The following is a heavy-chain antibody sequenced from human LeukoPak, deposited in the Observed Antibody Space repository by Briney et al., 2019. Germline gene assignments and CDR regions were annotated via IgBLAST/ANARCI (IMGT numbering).Heavy chain of an antibody. Sequence: PSETLSLTCSVSDGSTTGYYWSWIRQPPGKGLEWIAYVYYTGRTLYNPSLESRVTISVDTSKNQFSLKLRSVTAADTAVYYCARPFSGSYSDAFDLWGQGTMVTVSS. CDR2: VYYTGRT. CDR3: ARPFSGSYSDAFDL. V-gene: IGHV4-59*08. D-gene: IGHD1-26*01. J-gene: IGHJ3*01. CDR1: DGSTTGYY.